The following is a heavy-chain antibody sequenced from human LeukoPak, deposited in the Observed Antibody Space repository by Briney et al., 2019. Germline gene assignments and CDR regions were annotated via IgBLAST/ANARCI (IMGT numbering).Heavy chain of an antibody. CDR2: INHSGST. CDR3: ARRGSREQYRRRYFDY. V-gene: IGHV4-34*01. J-gene: IGHJ4*02. Sequence: PSETLSLTCAVYGGSFSGYYWSWIRQPPGKGLEWIGEINHSGSTNYNPSLKSRVTISVDTSKNQFSLKLSSVTAADTAVYYCARRGSREQYRRRYFDYWGQGTLVTVSS. CDR1: GGSFSGYY. D-gene: IGHD1/OR15-1a*01.